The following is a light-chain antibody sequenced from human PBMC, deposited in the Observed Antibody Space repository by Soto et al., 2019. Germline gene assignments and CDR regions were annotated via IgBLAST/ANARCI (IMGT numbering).Light chain of an antibody. CDR3: AAWDDSLNGPV. CDR1: TSNVGTYT. CDR2: RNN. Sequence: QSVLTQPPSASGTPGQRVTISCSGSTSNVGTYTVDWYQQVPGTAPKLLIYRNNQRPSGVPDRFSGSKSGTSASLAISGLQSEDEADYYCAAWDDSLNGPVFGGGTKVTVL. J-gene: IGLJ2*01. V-gene: IGLV1-44*01.